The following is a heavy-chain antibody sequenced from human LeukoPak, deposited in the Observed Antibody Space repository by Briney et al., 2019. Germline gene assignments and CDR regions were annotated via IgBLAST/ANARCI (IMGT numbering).Heavy chain of an antibody. CDR3: ARVHDYGDYATFDY. CDR1: GGSISSYY. Sequence: SETLTLTCTVSGGSISSYYWSWIRQPAGKELEWIGRIYTSGSTNYNPSLKSRVTMSVDTSKNQFSLKLSSVTAADTAVYYCARVHDYGDYATFDYWGQGTLVTVSS. J-gene: IGHJ4*02. CDR2: IYTSGST. D-gene: IGHD4-17*01. V-gene: IGHV4-4*07.